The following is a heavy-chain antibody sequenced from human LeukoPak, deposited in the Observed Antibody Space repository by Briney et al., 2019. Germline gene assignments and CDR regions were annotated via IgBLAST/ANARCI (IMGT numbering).Heavy chain of an antibody. Sequence: SETLSLTCTVSGGSISSYYWSWIRQPPGKGLEWIGSIYYSGSTYYNPSLKSRVTISVDTSKNQFSLKLSSVTAADTAVYYCARTEGDAEIDYWGQGTLVTVSS. J-gene: IGHJ4*02. V-gene: IGHV4-59*05. D-gene: IGHD2-21*02. CDR3: ARTEGDAEIDY. CDR2: IYYSGST. CDR1: GGSISSYY.